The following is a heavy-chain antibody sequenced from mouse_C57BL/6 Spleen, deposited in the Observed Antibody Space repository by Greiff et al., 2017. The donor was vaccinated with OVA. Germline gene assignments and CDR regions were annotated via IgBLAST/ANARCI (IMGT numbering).Heavy chain of an antibody. J-gene: IGHJ3*01. CDR1: GFTFSSYA. D-gene: IGHD1-1*01. CDR2: ISSGGDYI. CDR3: TREYYGWRFAY. V-gene: IGHV5-9-1*02. Sequence: DVQLQESGEGLVKPGGSLKLSCAASGFTFSSYAMSWVRQTPEKRLEWVAYISSGGDYIYYADTVKGRFTISRDNARNTLYLQMSSLKSEDTAMYYCTREYYGWRFAYWGQGTLVTVSA.